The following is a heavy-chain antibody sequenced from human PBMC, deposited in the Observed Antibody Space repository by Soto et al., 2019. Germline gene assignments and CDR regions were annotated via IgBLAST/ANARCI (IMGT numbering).Heavy chain of an antibody. CDR3: ARGIATGQLDP. D-gene: IGHD2-15*01. Sequence: VKVSRKASGYTFTRYTMNWVRPAPGQRLEGMGWINPDNGNTKSSQKFQDRVIITRDTSASTAYMDLSSLRSEDTAVYYCARGIATGQLDPWGQGTLVTVSS. V-gene: IGHV1-3*01. J-gene: IGHJ5*02. CDR2: INPDNGNT. CDR1: GYTFTRYT.